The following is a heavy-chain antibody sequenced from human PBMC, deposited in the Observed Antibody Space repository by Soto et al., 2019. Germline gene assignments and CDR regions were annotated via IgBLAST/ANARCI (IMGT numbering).Heavy chain of an antibody. J-gene: IGHJ4*02. CDR3: ARVWPNGDSGYDWYFEY. CDR1: GDAIRSVY. Sequence: PSEALAVSGAVSGDAIRSVYWGWVRKPPGKGLEWIGYIYYSGSTNYNPSLKSRVPISVDTSKNQFSLKLSSVTAADTAVYYCARVWPNGDSGYDWYFEYWGQGSLVSVPS. CDR2: IYYSGST. D-gene: IGHD5-12*01. V-gene: IGHV4-59*01.